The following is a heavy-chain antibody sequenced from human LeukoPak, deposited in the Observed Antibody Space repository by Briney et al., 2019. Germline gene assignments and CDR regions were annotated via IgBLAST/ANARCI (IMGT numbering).Heavy chain of an antibody. D-gene: IGHD1-26*01. CDR2: IYTSGIT. CDR3: ARGYSGSFYSRAFDY. V-gene: IGHV4-4*07. CDR1: GYSISSGYY. J-gene: IGHJ4*02. Sequence: SETLSLTCTVSGYSISSGYYWSWIRQPAGKGLEWLGHIYTSGITNYNPSLKSRVTLSVDTSKNQFSLKLSSVTAADTAVYYCARGYSGSFYSRAFDYWGQGTLVTVSS.